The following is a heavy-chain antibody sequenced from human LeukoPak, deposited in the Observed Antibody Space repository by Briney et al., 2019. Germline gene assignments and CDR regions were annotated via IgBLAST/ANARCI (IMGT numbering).Heavy chain of an antibody. CDR1: GGSISSGGYY. Sequence: SETLSLTCTVSGGSISSGGYYWSWFRQPPGKGLEWIGYIYYSGSTNYNPSLKSRVTISVDTSKNQFSLKLSSVTAADTAGYYCASGFWSGYYDYFDYWGQGTLVTVSS. J-gene: IGHJ4*02. V-gene: IGHV4-61*08. CDR2: IYYSGST. D-gene: IGHD3-3*01. CDR3: ASGFWSGYYDYFDY.